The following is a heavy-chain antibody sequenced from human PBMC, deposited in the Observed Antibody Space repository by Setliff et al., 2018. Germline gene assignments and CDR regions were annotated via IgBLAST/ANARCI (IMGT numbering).Heavy chain of an antibody. CDR2: INHSGST. V-gene: IGHV4-34*01. CDR1: GGSFSTYY. J-gene: IGHJ4*02. Sequence: SETLSLTCAVYGGSFSTYYWIWIRQPPGKGLEWIGEINHSGSTNYNPSLKSRVTISVDTSKNQFSLKLSSVTAADTALYYCARDHGRITMVRGVLWGQGTLVTVSS. D-gene: IGHD3-10*01. CDR3: ARDHGRITMVRGVL.